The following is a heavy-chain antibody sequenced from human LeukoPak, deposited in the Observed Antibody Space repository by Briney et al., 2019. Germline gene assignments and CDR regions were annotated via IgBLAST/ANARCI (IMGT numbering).Heavy chain of an antibody. Sequence: SETLSLTCTVSGGSINYYYWSWIRQPPGKGLEWIGYMNSRGSTNYNPSLKSRVTISVDLSRGHFSLNLTSVTAADTAVYYCARHYDSTGYPLDHWGQGTLVTVSS. V-gene: IGHV4-59*08. CDR1: GGSINYYY. J-gene: IGHJ5*02. CDR2: MNSRGST. D-gene: IGHD3-22*01. CDR3: ARHYDSTGYPLDH.